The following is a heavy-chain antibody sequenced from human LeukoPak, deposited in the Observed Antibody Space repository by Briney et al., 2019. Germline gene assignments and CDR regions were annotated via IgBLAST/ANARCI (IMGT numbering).Heavy chain of an antibody. D-gene: IGHD5-24*01. CDR2: IRSKANSYAT. V-gene: IGHV3-73*01. CDR3: TRQLEMATSDFDY. CDR1: GFTFSGSA. J-gene: IGHJ4*02. Sequence: VGSLKLSRAASGFTFSGSAMHWVRQASGKGLEWVGRIRSKANSYATAYAASVKGRFTISRDDSKNTTYLQMNSLTTEDTAVYYCTRQLEMATSDFDYWGQGTLVTVSS.